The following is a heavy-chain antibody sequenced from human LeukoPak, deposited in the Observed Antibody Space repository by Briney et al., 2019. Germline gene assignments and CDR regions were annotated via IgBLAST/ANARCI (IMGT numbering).Heavy chain of an antibody. D-gene: IGHD3-9*01. Sequence: GGPLRLSCAASGFTFSSYSMNWVLQAPGKGLEWVSSISSSSSYIYYADSVKGRFTISRDNAKNSLYLQMNSLRAEDTAVYYCARDLLQSTYYDILTGYPNFDYWGQGTLVTVSS. CDR3: ARDLLQSTYYDILTGYPNFDY. CDR2: ISSSSSYI. V-gene: IGHV3-21*01. CDR1: GFTFSSYS. J-gene: IGHJ4*02.